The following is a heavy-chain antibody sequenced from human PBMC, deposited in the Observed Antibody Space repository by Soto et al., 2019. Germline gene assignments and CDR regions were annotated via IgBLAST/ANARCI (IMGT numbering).Heavy chain of an antibody. Sequence: GGSLRLSCAASGFTFSSYAMHWVRQAPGKGLEWVAVISYDGSNKYYADSVKGRFTISRDNSRNTLFLQMNSLRAGDTAIYYSAKVPELLWFGDLSGPVDFWGQGTLVTVSS. J-gene: IGHJ4*02. V-gene: IGHV3-30-3*01. CDR3: AKVPELLWFGDLSGPVDF. D-gene: IGHD3-10*01. CDR2: ISYDGSNK. CDR1: GFTFSSYA.